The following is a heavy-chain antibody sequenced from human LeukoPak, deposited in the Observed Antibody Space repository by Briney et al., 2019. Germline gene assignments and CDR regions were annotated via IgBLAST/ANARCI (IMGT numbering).Heavy chain of an antibody. CDR2: FDPEDGET. Sequence: ASVKVSCKVSGYTLTELSMHWVRQAPGKGLEWMGGFDPEDGETIYAQKFQGRVTITADESTSTAYMELSSLRSEDTAVYYCARDRPYTGGWRGFDYWGQGTLVTVSS. V-gene: IGHV1-24*01. CDR3: ARDRPYTGGWRGFDY. J-gene: IGHJ4*02. CDR1: GYTLTELS. D-gene: IGHD6-19*01.